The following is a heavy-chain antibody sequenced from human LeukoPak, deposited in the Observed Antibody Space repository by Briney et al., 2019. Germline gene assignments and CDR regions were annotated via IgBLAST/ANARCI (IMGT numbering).Heavy chain of an antibody. CDR1: GGTFSSYD. J-gene: IGHJ4*02. CDR3: ARASYPGMHAGY. CDR2: IIPIFGTA. Sequence: SVKVTCKASGGTFSSYDISWVRQAPGQGLEWIGGIIPIFGTANYAQKFQGRVTITADESTSTAYMELSSLRSEDTAVYYCARASYPGMHAGYWGQGTLVTVSS. D-gene: IGHD2-8*01. V-gene: IGHV1-69*01.